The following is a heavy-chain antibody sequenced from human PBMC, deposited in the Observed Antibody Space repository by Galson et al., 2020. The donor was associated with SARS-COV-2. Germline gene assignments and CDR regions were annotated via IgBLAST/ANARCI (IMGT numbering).Heavy chain of an antibody. CDR3: AKPVVPAANLFDY. Sequence: GGSLRLSCAASGFTFSSYGVQWVRQAPGKGLEWVASISYDGSNTYYADSVKGRFTISRDNSKNTLYLQMNSLSSEDTALYYCAKPVVPAANLFDYWGLGTLVTVAS. D-gene: IGHD2-2*01. CDR1: GFTFSSYG. J-gene: IGHJ4*02. V-gene: IGHV3-30*18. CDR2: ISYDGSNT.